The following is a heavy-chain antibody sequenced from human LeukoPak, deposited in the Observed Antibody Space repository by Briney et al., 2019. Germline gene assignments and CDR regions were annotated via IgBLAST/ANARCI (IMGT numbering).Heavy chain of an antibody. D-gene: IGHD1-26*01. Sequence: GGALRLSCAASGFTFTTYAMSWVRQAPGKGLEWVSSITGSGDSTYHADSVKGRFTIFRDNSKNTLYLQMNSLRAEDTAVYHCARDGGSYLQPTDYWGQGTLVTVSS. CDR3: ARDGGSYLQPTDY. CDR2: ITGSGDST. CDR1: GFTFTTYA. V-gene: IGHV3-23*01. J-gene: IGHJ4*02.